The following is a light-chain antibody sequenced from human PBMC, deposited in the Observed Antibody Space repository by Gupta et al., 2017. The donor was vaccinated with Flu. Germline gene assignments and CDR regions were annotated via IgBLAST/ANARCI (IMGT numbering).Light chain of an antibody. V-gene: IGKV4-1*01. Sequence: DSLMTQSPDSLAVSLCERATINCKPSQSVLYSYNNKYYLAWYQQKPGQPPKLLIYWASTRESGVPDRFSGSGSGTDFTLTISSLQAEDVAVYYCQQYDNTPYTFGQGTKLEIK. CDR2: WAS. CDR1: QSVLYSYNNKYY. J-gene: IGKJ2*01. CDR3: QQYDNTPYT.